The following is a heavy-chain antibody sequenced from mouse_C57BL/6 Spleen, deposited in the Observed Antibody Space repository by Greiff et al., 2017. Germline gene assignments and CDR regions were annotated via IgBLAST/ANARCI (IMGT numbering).Heavy chain of an antibody. D-gene: IGHD1-1*01. CDR2: ISGGGGNT. CDR3: ARQNYGSSYVAMDY. V-gene: IGHV5-9*01. CDR1: GFTFSSYT. Sequence: EVKVVESGGGLVKPGGSLKLSCAASGFTFSSYTMSWVRQTPEKRLEWVATISGGGGNTYYPDSVKGRFTISRDNAKNTLYLQMSSLRSEDTALYYCARQNYGSSYVAMDYWGQGTSVTVSS. J-gene: IGHJ4*01.